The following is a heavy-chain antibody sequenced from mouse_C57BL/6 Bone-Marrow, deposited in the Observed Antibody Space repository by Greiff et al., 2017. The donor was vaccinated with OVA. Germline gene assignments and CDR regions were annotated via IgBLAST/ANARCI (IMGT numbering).Heavy chain of an antibody. Sequence: VQLQQSGAELVRPGASVTLSCKASGYTFTDYEMHWVKQTPVHGLEWIGAIDPETGGTAYNQKFKGKAILTADKSSSTAYMELRSLTSEDSAVYYCTRGAYYYGSSHFDYWGQGTTLTVSS. V-gene: IGHV1-15*01. J-gene: IGHJ2*01. CDR3: TRGAYYYGSSHFDY. CDR2: IDPETGGT. CDR1: GYTFTDYE. D-gene: IGHD1-1*01.